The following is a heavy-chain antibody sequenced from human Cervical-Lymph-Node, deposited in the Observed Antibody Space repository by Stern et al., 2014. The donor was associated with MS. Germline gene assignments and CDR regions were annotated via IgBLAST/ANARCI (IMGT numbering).Heavy chain of an antibody. CDR2: ISSSSSYI. CDR1: GFTFSSYS. Sequence: EVQLVESGGGLVKPGGSLRLSCAASGFTFSSYSMNWVRQAPGKGLEWVSSISSSSSYIYYAASVKGRFTISRDNAKNSLYLQMNSLRAEDTAVYYCARVGYSYGYGDDWGQGTLVTVSS. D-gene: IGHD5-18*01. J-gene: IGHJ4*02. V-gene: IGHV3-21*01. CDR3: ARVGYSYGYGDD.